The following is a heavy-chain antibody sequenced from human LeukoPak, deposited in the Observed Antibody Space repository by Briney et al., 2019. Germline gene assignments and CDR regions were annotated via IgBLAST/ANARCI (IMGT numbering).Heavy chain of an antibody. J-gene: IGHJ4*02. CDR1: GFTFSSYS. D-gene: IGHD5-12*01. V-gene: IGHV3-48*01. CDR3: ARTRYRFDY. Sequence: GGSLRLSCAASGFTFSSYSMNWVRQAPGKGLEWVSYISSSSSTIYYADSVKGRFTISRDNSKNTLYLQMNSLRAEDTAVYYCARTRYRFDYWGQGTLVTVSS. CDR2: ISSSSSTI.